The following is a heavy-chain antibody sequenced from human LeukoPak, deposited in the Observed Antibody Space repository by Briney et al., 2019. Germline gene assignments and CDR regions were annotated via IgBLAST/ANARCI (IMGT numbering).Heavy chain of an antibody. J-gene: IGHJ4*02. CDR3: ARPNYYGSGSLFD. D-gene: IGHD3-10*01. V-gene: IGHV3-53*01. CDR1: GFTVSSNY. Sequence: PGGSLRLSCAASGFTVSSNYMSWVRQAPGKGLEWVSVIYSGGSTYYADSVKGRFTISRDNSKNTLYLQMNSLRAEDTAVYYCARPNYYGSGSLFDWGQGTLVTVSS. CDR2: IYSGGST.